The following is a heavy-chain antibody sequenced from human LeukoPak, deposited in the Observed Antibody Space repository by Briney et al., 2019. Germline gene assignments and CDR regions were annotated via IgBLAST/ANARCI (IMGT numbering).Heavy chain of an antibody. V-gene: IGHV4-30-2*01. CDR3: ASESASGNYYPH. CDR2: IYHSGST. Sequence: SETLSLTCTVSGGSISSGDYSWSWIRQPPGTDLEWIGYIYHSGSTYYNPSLTSRVTMSLDRSKNQFSLKLSSVTAADTAVYYCASESASGNYYPHWGQGTLVTVSS. D-gene: IGHD3-10*01. CDR1: GGSISSGDYS. J-gene: IGHJ4*02.